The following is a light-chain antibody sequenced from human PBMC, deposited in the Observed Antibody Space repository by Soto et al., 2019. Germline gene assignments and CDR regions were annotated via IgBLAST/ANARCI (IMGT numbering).Light chain of an antibody. CDR1: QSVSSSY. J-gene: IGKJ3*01. V-gene: IGKV3-20*01. CDR3: QQYGGSPLFT. Sequence: EIVLTQSPGTLSLSPGERATLSCRASQSVSSSYLAWYQQKPGQAPRHLIYGASSRATGIPDRFSGSGSGADFTLPISRLEHEDFAVYYCQQYGGSPLFTFGPGTKVDI. CDR2: GAS.